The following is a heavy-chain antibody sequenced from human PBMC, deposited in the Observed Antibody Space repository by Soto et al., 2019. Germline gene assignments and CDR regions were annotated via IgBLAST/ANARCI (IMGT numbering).Heavy chain of an antibody. CDR1: GGTFRNYA. V-gene: IGHV1-69*18. CDR3: ARTIDTGYYWYGMDV. J-gene: IGHJ6*02. Sequence: QVQLVQSGAEVRKPGSSVKVSCKASGGTFRNYAFNWVRQGPGQGFEWLGSIIPLYGTPNYAEKFQGRLAITANESTSTAYMELSSLRSEDTAIYFCARTIDTGYYWYGMDVWGQGTTVTVSS. CDR2: IIPLYGTP. D-gene: IGHD1-26*01.